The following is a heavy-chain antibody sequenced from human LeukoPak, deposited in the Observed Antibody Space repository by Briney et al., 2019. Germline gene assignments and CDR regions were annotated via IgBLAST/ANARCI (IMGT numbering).Heavy chain of an antibody. Sequence: ASVKVSCKASGYTFTGYYMHWVRQAPGQGLEWMGWINTNTGNPTYAQGFTGRFVFSLDTSVSTAYLQISSLKAEDTAVYYCARESSILWFGELSSWGQGTLVTVSS. CDR1: GYTFTGYY. CDR3: ARESSILWFGELSS. V-gene: IGHV7-4-1*02. CDR2: INTNTGNP. J-gene: IGHJ4*02. D-gene: IGHD3-10*01.